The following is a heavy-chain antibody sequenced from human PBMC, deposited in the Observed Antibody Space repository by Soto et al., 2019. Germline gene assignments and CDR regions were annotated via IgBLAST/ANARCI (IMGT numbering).Heavy chain of an antibody. CDR1: GFSLSTSGVG. CDR3: AHLVVVAKFDY. Sequence: QITLKESGPPLVKPTQTLTLTCTFSGFSLSTSGVGVGWIRQPPGKALDWHALIYWNDDKRYSPSLKSRLTITTGTSKSQVVLTMTNMDPVDTATYYCAHLVVVAKFDYWGQGTLVTVSS. J-gene: IGHJ4*02. CDR2: IYWNDDK. D-gene: IGHD2-15*01. V-gene: IGHV2-5*01.